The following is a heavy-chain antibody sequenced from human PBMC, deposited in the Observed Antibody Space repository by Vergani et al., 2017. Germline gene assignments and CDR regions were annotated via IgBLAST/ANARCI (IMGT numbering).Heavy chain of an antibody. V-gene: IGHV3-23*01. J-gene: IGHJ4*02. Sequence: EVQLLQSGGGVIQPGGSVRLSCAASGFTFSACPMTWVRQAPGKGLEWVSAISARYPSTYYADSVKGRFTISRDNSKNMLYLQMNSLRAEDTAVYYCARDTYDNSGYYFDYWGQGTLVTVSS. CDR3: ARDTYDNSGYYFDY. D-gene: IGHD3-22*01. CDR2: ISARYPST. CDR1: GFTFSACP.